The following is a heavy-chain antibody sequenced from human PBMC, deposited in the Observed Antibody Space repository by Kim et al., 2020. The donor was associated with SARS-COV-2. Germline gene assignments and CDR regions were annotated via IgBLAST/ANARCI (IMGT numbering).Heavy chain of an antibody. CDR1: GGSISSSSYY. CDR3: ARRAREWLVLDAFETFDI. J-gene: IGHJ3*02. Sequence: SETLSLTCTVSGGSISSSSYYWGWIRQPPGKGLEWIGSIYYSGSTYYNPFLKSRVTISVDTSKNQFSLMLSSVTAADTAVYYCARRAREWLVLDAFETFDIWGQGTMVTVSS. V-gene: IGHV4-39*01. CDR2: IYYSGST. D-gene: IGHD6-19*01.